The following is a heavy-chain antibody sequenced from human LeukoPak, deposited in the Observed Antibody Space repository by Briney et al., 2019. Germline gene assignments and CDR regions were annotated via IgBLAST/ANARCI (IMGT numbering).Heavy chain of an antibody. J-gene: IGHJ6*02. D-gene: IGHD5-12*01. CDR2: IYDSGST. Sequence: NPSDTLSLTRTLSCGSISCYYWSWIRQPPGKGLEWIGYIYDSGSTHYNPSLKSRVTISVDTSKNQFSLKLSSVTAADTAVYYCARGGSGYDSFYYYGMDVWGQGTTVTVSS. V-gene: IGHV4-59*07. CDR1: CGSISCYY. CDR3: ARGGSGYDSFYYYGMDV.